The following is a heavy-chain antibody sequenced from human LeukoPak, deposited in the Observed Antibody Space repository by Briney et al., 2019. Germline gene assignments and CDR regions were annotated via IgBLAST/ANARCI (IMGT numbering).Heavy chain of an antibody. V-gene: IGHV1-2*04. D-gene: IGHD3-10*01. J-gene: IGHJ4*02. CDR2: INPNSGGT. Sequence: ASVKVSCKASGGTFSSYAISWVRQAPGQGLEWMGWINPNSGGTNYAQKFQGWVTMTRDTSISTAYMELSRLRSDDTAVYYCARESYGSGSYSLDYWGQGTLVTVSS. CDR1: GGTFSSYA. CDR3: ARESYGSGSYSLDY.